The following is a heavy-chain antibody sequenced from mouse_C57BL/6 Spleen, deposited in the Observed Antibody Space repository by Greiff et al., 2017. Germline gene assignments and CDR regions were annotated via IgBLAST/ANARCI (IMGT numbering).Heavy chain of an antibody. Sequence: VQLQESGAELAKPGASVKLSCKASGYTFTSYWMYWVKQRPGQGLEWIGYINPSSGYTKYNQKFKDKVTLTADKSASTAYMQLSSLTYEDSAVYYCARSRETGTDWFAYWGQGTLVTVSA. J-gene: IGHJ3*01. D-gene: IGHD4-1*01. V-gene: IGHV1-7*01. CDR3: ARSRETGTDWFAY. CDR1: GYTFTSYW. CDR2: INPSSGYT.